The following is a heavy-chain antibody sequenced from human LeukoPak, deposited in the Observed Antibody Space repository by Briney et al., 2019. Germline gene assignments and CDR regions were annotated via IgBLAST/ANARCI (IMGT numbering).Heavy chain of an antibody. CDR2: ISSSSSYI. V-gene: IGHV3-21*01. Sequence: GGSLRLSCAASGFTFSSYSMNWVRQAPGKGLEWVSSISSSSSYIYYADSVKGRFTISRDNAKNSLYLQMNSLRAEDTAVYYCASLPTVTTPPDGWGQGTLVTVSS. CDR1: GFTFSSYS. CDR3: ASLPTVTTPPDG. J-gene: IGHJ4*02. D-gene: IGHD4-17*01.